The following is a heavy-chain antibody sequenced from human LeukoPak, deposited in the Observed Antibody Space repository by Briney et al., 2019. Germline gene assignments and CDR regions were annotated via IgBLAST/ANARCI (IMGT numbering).Heavy chain of an antibody. CDR1: GGSFSGYY. CDR3: ASRDGWSGSYHGFDP. Sequence: PSETLSLTCAVYGGSFSGYYWSWIRQPPGKGLEWIGEINHSGSTNYNPSLKSRVTISVDTSKNQFSLKLSSVTAADTAVYYCASRDGWSGSYHGFDPWGQGTLVTVSS. CDR2: INHSGST. V-gene: IGHV4-34*01. D-gene: IGHD1-26*01. J-gene: IGHJ5*02.